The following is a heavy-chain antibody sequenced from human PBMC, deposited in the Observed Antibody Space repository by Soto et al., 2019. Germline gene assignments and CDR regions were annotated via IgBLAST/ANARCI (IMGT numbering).Heavy chain of an antibody. CDR3: ARASSSWPYYYGMDV. J-gene: IGHJ6*02. Sequence: PSETLSLTCTVSGGSISSGDYYWSWIRQPPGKGLEWIGYIYYSGSTYYNPSLKSRVTISVDTSKNQFSLKLSSVTAADTAVYYCARASSSWPYYYGMDVWGQGTTVTVSS. CDR1: GGSISSGDYY. D-gene: IGHD6-13*01. CDR2: IYYSGST. V-gene: IGHV4-30-4*01.